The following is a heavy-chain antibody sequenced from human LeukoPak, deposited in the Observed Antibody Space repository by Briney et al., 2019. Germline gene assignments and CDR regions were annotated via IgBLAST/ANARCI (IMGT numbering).Heavy chain of an antibody. D-gene: IGHD4-23*01. CDR2: ISGSGGST. V-gene: IGHV3-23*01. J-gene: IGHJ4*02. CDR3: ARMARDYGGNLYYFDY. Sequence: GGSLRLSCAASGFTFSSYAMSWVRQAPGKGLEWVSAISGSGGSTYYADSVKGRFTISRDNSKNTLYLQMNSLRAEDTAVYYCARMARDYGGNLYYFDYWGQGTLVTVSS. CDR1: GFTFSSYA.